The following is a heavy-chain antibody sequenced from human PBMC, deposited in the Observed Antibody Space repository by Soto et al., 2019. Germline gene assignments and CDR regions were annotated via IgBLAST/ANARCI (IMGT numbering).Heavy chain of an antibody. J-gene: IGHJ5*02. V-gene: IGHV1-18*01. CDR1: GYTFTSYG. CDR3: ARSDSSGYYFWFDP. CDR2: ISAYNGNT. Sequence: ASVKVSCKASGYTFTSYGISWVRQAAGQGLEWMGWISAYNGNTNYAQKLQGRVTMTTDTSTSTAYMELRSLRSDDTAVYYCARSDSSGYYFWFDPWGQGTLVTVSS. D-gene: IGHD3-22*01.